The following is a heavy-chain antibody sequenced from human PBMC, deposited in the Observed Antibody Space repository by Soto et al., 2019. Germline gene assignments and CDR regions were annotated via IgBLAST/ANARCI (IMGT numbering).Heavy chain of an antibody. D-gene: IGHD1-26*01. CDR3: AKDKEPDGAWDFDY. V-gene: IGHV3-23*01. J-gene: IGHJ4*02. CDR1: GFSFNRYT. Sequence: PGGSLRPSCAASGFSFNRYTMSWDRQAPGTGLEWVSRLIGGIGETSYADSVTGRFTISTDISKKPSYLKITSHRAEDMAVYYCAKDKEPDGAWDFDYGGRGTLDTFSS. CDR2: LIGGIGET.